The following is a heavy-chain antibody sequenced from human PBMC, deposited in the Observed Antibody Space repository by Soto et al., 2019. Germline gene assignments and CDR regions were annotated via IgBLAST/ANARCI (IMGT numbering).Heavy chain of an antibody. CDR2: ISAYNGNT. CDR3: ARDRSMITLGGVIVRPAFDI. J-gene: IGHJ3*02. CDR1: GYTFTSYG. D-gene: IGHD3-16*02. V-gene: IGHV1-18*01. Sequence: ASVKVSCKASGYTFTSYGISWVRQAPGQGLEWMGWISAYNGNTNYAQKLQGRVTMTTDTSTSTAYMELRSLRSDDTAVYYCARDRSMITLGGVIVRPAFDIWGQGTMLTV.